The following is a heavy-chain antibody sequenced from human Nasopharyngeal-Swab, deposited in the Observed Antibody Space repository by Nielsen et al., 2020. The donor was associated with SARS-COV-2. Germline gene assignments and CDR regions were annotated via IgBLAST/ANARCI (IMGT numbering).Heavy chain of an antibody. J-gene: IGHJ6*02. V-gene: IGHV4-39*02. CDR1: GDSISSNDFY. D-gene: IGHD2-2*01. Sequence: GSLRLSCTVSGDSISSNDFYWGWIRQPPGKGLEWIGSITCSGHTFYNPSVQSRITISADTSKNHFSLKLTSVTAADTAVYYCARLPGYCIGNSCSGHYVMDVWGQGTTVAVSS. CDR2: ITCSGHT. CDR3: ARLPGYCIGNSCSGHYVMDV.